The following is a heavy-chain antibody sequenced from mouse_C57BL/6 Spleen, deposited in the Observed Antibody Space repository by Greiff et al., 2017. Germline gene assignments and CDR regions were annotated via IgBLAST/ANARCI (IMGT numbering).Heavy chain of an antibody. J-gene: IGHJ1*03. Sequence: VQLQQSGAELMKPGASVKLSCKATGYTFTGYWIEWVKQRPGHGLEWIGEILPGSGSTNYNEKFKGKATFTADTSSNTAYMQLSSLTTEDSAIYYCARTAYYYGSSYGPWYFDVWGTGTTVTVSS. CDR2: ILPGSGST. V-gene: IGHV1-9*01. CDR3: ARTAYYYGSSYGPWYFDV. D-gene: IGHD1-1*01. CDR1: GYTFTGYW.